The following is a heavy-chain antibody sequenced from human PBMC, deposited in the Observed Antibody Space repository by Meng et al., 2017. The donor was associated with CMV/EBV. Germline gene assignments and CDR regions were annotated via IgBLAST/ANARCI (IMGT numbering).Heavy chain of an antibody. CDR1: GFTFSSYA. CDR3: AREDAFDI. CDR2: ISYDGSNK. Sequence: GESLKISCAASGFTFSSYAMHWVRQAPGKGLEWVAVISYDGSNKYYADSVKGRFTTSRDNSKNTLYLQMNSLRAEDTAVYYCAREDAFDIWGQGTMVTVSS. J-gene: IGHJ3*02. V-gene: IGHV3-30-3*01.